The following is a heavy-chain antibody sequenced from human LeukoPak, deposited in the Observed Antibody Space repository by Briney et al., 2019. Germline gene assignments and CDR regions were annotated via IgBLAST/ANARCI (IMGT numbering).Heavy chain of an antibody. V-gene: IGHV3-13*01. D-gene: IGHD1-26*01. CDR3: ARGRYSGSYLLDY. Sequence: GGSLRLSCAASGFTFSTSDMHWVRQVTGKGLEWVSAIGTGGDTYYLGSVKGRFTISRDNAKNSLYLQMNSLRAEDTALYYCARGRYSGSYLLDYWGQGTLVTVSS. J-gene: IGHJ4*02. CDR1: GFTFSTSD. CDR2: IGTGGDT.